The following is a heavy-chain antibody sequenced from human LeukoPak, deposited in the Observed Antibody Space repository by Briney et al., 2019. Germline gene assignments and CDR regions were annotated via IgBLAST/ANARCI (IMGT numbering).Heavy chain of an antibody. D-gene: IGHD3-16*01. CDR1: GHSISTYY. J-gene: IGHJ3*02. CDR2: IYFTGNT. V-gene: IGHV4-59*01. CDR3: ARVGDGTFDI. Sequence: KPSETLSLTCTVSGHSISTYYWTCIRQPPGKGLEWIGYIYFTGNTNYNPSLKSRVTMSVDTSENRFSLRLTSVTAADTAVYYCARVGDGTFDIWGQGTMVTVSS.